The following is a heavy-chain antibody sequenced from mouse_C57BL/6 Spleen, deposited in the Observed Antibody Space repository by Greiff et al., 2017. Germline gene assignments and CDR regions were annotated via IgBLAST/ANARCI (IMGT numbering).Heavy chain of an antibody. Sequence: VQLQQSGAELVRPGASVKLSCTASGFNIKDYYMHWVKQRPEQGLEWIGRIDPTGGDTASAPQFPGKATMTADTSSNTAYLQRSSLTSEDTAVYYCSRVPIPHTRDGYRDWGQGTTLTVSS. CDR3: SRVPIPHTRDGYRD. D-gene: IGHD2-3*01. V-gene: IGHV14-1*01. J-gene: IGHJ2*01. CDR2: IDPTGGDT. CDR1: GFNIKDYY.